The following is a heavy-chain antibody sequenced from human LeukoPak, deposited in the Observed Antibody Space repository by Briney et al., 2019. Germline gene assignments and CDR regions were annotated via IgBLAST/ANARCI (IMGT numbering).Heavy chain of an antibody. J-gene: IGHJ4*02. V-gene: IGHV3-23*01. CDR2: ISVSGGST. D-gene: IGHD3-22*01. Sequence: PGGALRLSCAASGFTFSSYAMSWVRQAPGKGLDWVSAISVSGGSTYYAGSVKGGSTISRDNANNTLYLQMNRLRAEDTAVYYCAQRPDSSGYYEYWGQGTLVTVSS. CDR1: GFTFSSYA. CDR3: AQRPDSSGYYEY.